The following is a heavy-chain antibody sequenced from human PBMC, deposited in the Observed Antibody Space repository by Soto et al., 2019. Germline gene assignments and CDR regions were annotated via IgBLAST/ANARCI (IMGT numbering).Heavy chain of an antibody. J-gene: IGHJ6*02. CDR1: GGSISSYY. CDR3: AKAYYGMDV. CDR2: IYYSGST. Sequence: SETLSLTCTVSGGSISSYYWSWIRQPPGKGLEWIGYIYYSGSTNYNPSLKSRVTISVDTSKNQFSLKLSSVTAADTAVYYCAKAYYGMDVWGQGTTVTVSS. V-gene: IGHV4-59*01.